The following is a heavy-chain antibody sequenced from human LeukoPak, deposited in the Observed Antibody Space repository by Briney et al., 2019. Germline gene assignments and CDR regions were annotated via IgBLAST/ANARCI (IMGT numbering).Heavy chain of an antibody. D-gene: IGHD3-16*02. Sequence: ETLSLTCTVSGGSISSSSYYWGWLLQPPGKGLEWVSPISGTGGSTYNANAVKGSFTISKDNCKNTLYLQMNSLRAEDTALYYCAAQKRESYRPYYFDYWGQGTLVTVSS. CDR1: GGSISSSSYY. CDR3: AAQKRESYRPYYFDY. V-gene: IGHV3-23*01. J-gene: IGHJ4*02. CDR2: ISGTGGST.